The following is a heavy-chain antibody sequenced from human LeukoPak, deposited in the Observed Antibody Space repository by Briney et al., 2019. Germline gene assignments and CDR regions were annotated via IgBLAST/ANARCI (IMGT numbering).Heavy chain of an antibody. Sequence: SETLSLTCPVSGGSISSYYWSWIRQPPGKGLEWIGYIYYSGSTNYNPSLKSRVTISVDTSNNQYSLKLSSVTAADTAVYYCARSPTYDYIWGSYLYYFDYWGQGTLVTVSS. J-gene: IGHJ4*02. CDR3: ARSPTYDYIWGSYLYYFDY. CDR1: GGSISSYY. CDR2: IYYSGST. D-gene: IGHD3-16*02. V-gene: IGHV4-59*01.